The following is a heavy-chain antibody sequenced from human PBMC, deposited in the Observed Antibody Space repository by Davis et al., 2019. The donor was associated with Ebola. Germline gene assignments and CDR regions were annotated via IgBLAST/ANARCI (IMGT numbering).Heavy chain of an antibody. CDR3: AKGLTMVQGYFDY. J-gene: IGHJ4*02. CDR1: GFTFSSYA. D-gene: IGHD3-10*01. Sequence: GGSLRLSCAASGFTFSSYAMHWARQAPGKGLEWVALISYDGNDKHYADSVKGRFTISRDNSKNTLYLQMNSLRAEDTAVYYCAKGLTMVQGYFDYWGQGTLVTVSS. CDR2: ISYDGNDK. V-gene: IGHV3-30*04.